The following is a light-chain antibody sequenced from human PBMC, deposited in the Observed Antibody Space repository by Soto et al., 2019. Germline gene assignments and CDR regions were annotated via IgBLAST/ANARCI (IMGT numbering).Light chain of an antibody. CDR1: QTVSIN. CDR2: GAS. J-gene: IGKJ1*01. Sequence: EIVMTQSPATLSVSPGERATLSCRASQTVSINLAWYQQKPGQGPRLLIYGASTRATGIPARFSGSGSGTEFTLTINCLQPEDFAIYYCQQYTNWPPWTFGQGTKVEIK. CDR3: QQYTNWPPWT. V-gene: IGKV3-15*01.